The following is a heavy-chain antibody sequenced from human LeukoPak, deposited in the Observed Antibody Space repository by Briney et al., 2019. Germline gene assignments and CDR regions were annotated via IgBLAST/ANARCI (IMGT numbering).Heavy chain of an antibody. Sequence: PGGSLRLSCAASGFTFSSHGMHWVRQAPGKGLEWVAFIRYDGSNKYYADSVKGRFTISRDNSKNTLYLQMNSLRAEDTAVYYCATRWREQQLDLDAFDIWGQGTMVTVS. D-gene: IGHD6-13*01. J-gene: IGHJ3*02. V-gene: IGHV3-30*02. CDR2: IRYDGSNK. CDR1: GFTFSSHG. CDR3: ATRWREQQLDLDAFDI.